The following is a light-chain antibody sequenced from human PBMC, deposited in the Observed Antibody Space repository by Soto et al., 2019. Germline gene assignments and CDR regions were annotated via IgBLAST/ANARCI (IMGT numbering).Light chain of an antibody. CDR1: SSDVGGYNY. Sequence: QSVLTQPASVSGSPGQSITISCTGASSDVGGYNYVSWYQQRPGKAPKLMIFDVNNRPSGVSNRFSGSKSGNTASLTISGLQAEDEADYYCCSYTSSTTYVFGTGTKLPS. CDR2: DVN. V-gene: IGLV2-14*01. CDR3: CSYTSSTTYV. J-gene: IGLJ1*01.